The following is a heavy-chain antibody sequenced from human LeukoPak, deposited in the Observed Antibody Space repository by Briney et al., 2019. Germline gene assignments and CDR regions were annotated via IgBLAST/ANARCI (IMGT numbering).Heavy chain of an antibody. Sequence: GGSLRLSCAASGFTFSSYWMSWVRQAPGKGLEWVANIKQDGSGKYYVDSVKGRFTISRDNAKNSLYLQMNSLRAEDTAVYYCARDPPRYCSGGSCYSNWFDPWGQGTLVTVSS. V-gene: IGHV3-7*01. CDR2: IKQDGSGK. J-gene: IGHJ5*02. D-gene: IGHD2-15*01. CDR3: ARDPPRYCSGGSCYSNWFDP. CDR1: GFTFSSYW.